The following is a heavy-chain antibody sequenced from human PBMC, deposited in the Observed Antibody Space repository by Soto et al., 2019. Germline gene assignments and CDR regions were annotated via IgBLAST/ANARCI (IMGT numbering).Heavy chain of an antibody. CDR3: ARSKGHYYDSSGHDAFDI. CDR2: IYYSAST. D-gene: IGHD3-22*01. Sequence: SETLSLTCTVSGGSISSYYWSWIRQPPGKGLEWIGYIYYSASTNYNPSLKSRVTISVDTSKNQFSLKLSSVAAADTAGYYCARSKGHYYDSSGHDAFDIWCQGTMVTVSS. CDR1: GGSISSYY. V-gene: IGHV4-59*01. J-gene: IGHJ3*02.